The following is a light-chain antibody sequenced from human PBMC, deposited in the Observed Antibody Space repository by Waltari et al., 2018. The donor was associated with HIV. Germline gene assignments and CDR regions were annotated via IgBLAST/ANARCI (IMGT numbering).Light chain of an antibody. V-gene: IGKV2-30*01. Sequence: DVVMTQSPLSLPVTLGQPASISCRSSQSLVYSDGNTYLSWFQQRPGQSPRRLIYKVSTRDSGVPDRFSGSGSGTDFTLKISRVGAEDVGVYYCMQGTHWPPITFGQGTRLEIK. CDR1: QSLVYSDGNTY. CDR3: MQGTHWPPIT. CDR2: KVS. J-gene: IGKJ5*01.